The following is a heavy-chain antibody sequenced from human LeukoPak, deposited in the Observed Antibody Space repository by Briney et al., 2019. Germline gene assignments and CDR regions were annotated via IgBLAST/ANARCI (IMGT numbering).Heavy chain of an antibody. CDR1: GYTFTTYY. Sequence: ASVKVSCKASGYTFTTYYMQWVRQAPGQGLEWMGWINPNNGGTKYAQKFQGRVTMTRDTSISTAYMELSRLRSDDTAVYYCARDWYVGGPPKAGLSDSFDIWGQGTMVTVSS. CDR2: INPNNGGT. CDR3: ARDWYVGGPPKAGLSDSFDI. D-gene: IGHD2/OR15-2a*01. J-gene: IGHJ3*02. V-gene: IGHV1-2*02.